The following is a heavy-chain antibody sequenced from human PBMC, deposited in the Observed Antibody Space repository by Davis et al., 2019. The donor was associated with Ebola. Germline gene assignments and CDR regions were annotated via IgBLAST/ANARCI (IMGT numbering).Heavy chain of an antibody. V-gene: IGHV1-18*01. CDR2: ISPNNGNT. J-gene: IGHJ4*02. D-gene: IGHD5-12*01. CDR1: GYIFKNFG. CDR3: VKEGYTGYGEY. Sequence: ASVKVSCKASGYIFKNFGISWVRQAPGQGLEWMGWISPNNGNTYSTQKFRGRVTMTTDTSTSTSYMELRSLTSDDTAVYYCVKEGYTGYGEYWGQGTLVTVSS.